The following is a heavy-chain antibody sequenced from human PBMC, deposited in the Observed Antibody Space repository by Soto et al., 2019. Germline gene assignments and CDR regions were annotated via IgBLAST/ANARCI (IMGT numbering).Heavy chain of an antibody. CDR2: IWYDGSNK. CDR1: GFTFSSYA. CDR3: ARDLGQLVPLYYYYGMDV. Sequence: PGGSLRLSSAASGFTFSSYAMSWVRQAPGKGLEWVAVIWYDGSNKYYADSVKGRFTISRDNSKNTLYLQMNSLRAEDTAVYYCARDLGQLVPLYYYYGMDVWGQGTTVTVSS. J-gene: IGHJ6*02. V-gene: IGHV3-33*08. D-gene: IGHD6-6*01.